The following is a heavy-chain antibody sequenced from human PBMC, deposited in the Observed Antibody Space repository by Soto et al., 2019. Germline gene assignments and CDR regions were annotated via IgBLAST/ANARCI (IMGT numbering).Heavy chain of an antibody. CDR1: GYTLSSYG. CDR3: AADPYYDILTGYYAAFDI. CDR2: IVVGSGNT. D-gene: IGHD3-9*01. Sequence: SVKVSCKASGYTLSSYGISWVRQARGQRLEWIGWIVVGSGNTNYAQKFQERVTITRDMSTSTAYMELSSLRSEDTAVYYCAADPYYDILTGYYAAFDIWGQGTMVPVS. J-gene: IGHJ3*02. V-gene: IGHV1-58*02.